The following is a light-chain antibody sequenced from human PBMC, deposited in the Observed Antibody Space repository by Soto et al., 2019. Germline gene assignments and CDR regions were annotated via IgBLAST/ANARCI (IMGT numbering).Light chain of an antibody. CDR2: DAS. CDR1: QSISTW. J-gene: IGKJ1*01. CDR3: QQYKGYWT. Sequence: GDRVTITCRASQSISTWLAWYQQKPGKAPRVLIFDASSLESGVPSRFSGSGSGTKFTLTISNLQPDDFATYYCQQYKGYWTFGQGTKVEIK. V-gene: IGKV1-5*01.